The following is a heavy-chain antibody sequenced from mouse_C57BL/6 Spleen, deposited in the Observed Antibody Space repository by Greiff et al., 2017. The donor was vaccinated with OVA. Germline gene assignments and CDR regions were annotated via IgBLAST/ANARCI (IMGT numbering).Heavy chain of an antibody. CDR3: ARGGYYGSSYDWYFDV. V-gene: IGHV1-81*01. D-gene: IGHD1-1*01. CDR1: GYTFTSYG. CDR2: IYPRSGNT. J-gene: IGHJ1*03. Sequence: QVQLQQSGAELARPGASVKLSCKASGYTFTSYGISWVKQRTGQGLEWIGEIYPRSGNTYYNEKFKGKATLTADKSSSTAYMELRSLTSEDSAVYFCARGGYYGSSYDWYFDVWGTGTTVTVSS.